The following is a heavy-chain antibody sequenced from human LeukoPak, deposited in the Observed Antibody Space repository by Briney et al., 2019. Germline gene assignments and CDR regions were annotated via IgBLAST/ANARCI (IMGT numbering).Heavy chain of an antibody. CDR1: GGSISSYY. CDR2: TFYSGSP. D-gene: IGHD6-19*01. Sequence: SETLSLTCTISGGSISSYYWTWIRQPPGKGLEWIGYTFYSGSPNYNPSLKGRVTISVDSSRNQFFLSLNSVTAADSAVYFCARHKSTSWSDDAFDIWGQGTKVTVSS. V-gene: IGHV4-59*08. J-gene: IGHJ3*02. CDR3: ARHKSTSWSDDAFDI.